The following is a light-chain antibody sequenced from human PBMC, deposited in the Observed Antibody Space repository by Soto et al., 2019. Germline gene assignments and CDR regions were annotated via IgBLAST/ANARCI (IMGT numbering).Light chain of an antibody. CDR2: TNT. Sequence: QSVLTQPPSASGTPGQRVTISCSGSSSNVGGNPVNWYQHVPTTAPKLLIYTNTQRPSGVPDRFSGSKSGTSAYLAISGLQSEAEADSYCATWDASLNGYVFGAGAKFNAL. J-gene: IGLJ1*01. V-gene: IGLV1-44*01. CDR1: SSNVGGNP. CDR3: ATWDASLNGYV.